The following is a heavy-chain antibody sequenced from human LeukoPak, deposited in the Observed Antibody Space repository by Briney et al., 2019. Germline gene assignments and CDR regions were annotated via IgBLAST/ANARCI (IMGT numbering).Heavy chain of an antibody. CDR1: GGSISSYY. CDR2: IYYSGST. CDR3: ARTDYGDNYGMDV. Sequence: SETLSLTCTVSGGSISSYYWSWIRQPPGKGLEWIGYIYYSGSTNYNPSLKSRVTISVDTSKNQFSLKLSSVTAADTAAYYCARTDYGDNYGMDVWGQGTTVTVSS. D-gene: IGHD4-17*01. V-gene: IGHV4-59*08. J-gene: IGHJ6*02.